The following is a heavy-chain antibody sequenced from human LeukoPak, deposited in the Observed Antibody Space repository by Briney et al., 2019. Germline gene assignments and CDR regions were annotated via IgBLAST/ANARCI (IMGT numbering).Heavy chain of an antibody. Sequence: ASVKVSCKASGYTFTNFGISWVRQAPGQGLEWMGWISAYNGNTNYAQKLQGRVTMTTDTSTSTAYMELRSLRSDDTAVYYCARGYTVTGNWYFDLWGRGTLVTVSS. J-gene: IGHJ2*01. D-gene: IGHD4-17*01. V-gene: IGHV1-18*01. CDR1: GYTFTNFG. CDR3: ARGYTVTGNWYFDL. CDR2: ISAYNGNT.